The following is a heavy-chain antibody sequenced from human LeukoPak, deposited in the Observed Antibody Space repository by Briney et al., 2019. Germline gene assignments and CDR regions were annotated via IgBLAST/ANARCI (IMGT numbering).Heavy chain of an antibody. CDR2: IKKDGSEK. CDR3: AREAPRRGETRDGYR. J-gene: IGHJ4*02. Sequence: GGSLRLSCAASGLIFSSYWMSWVRQAPGKGLEWVANIKKDGSEKYYVDSVKGRFTISRDNPKNLLFLQINSLRVEDTAVYYCAREAPRRGETRDGYRWGQGTVVTVSS. V-gene: IGHV3-7*01. D-gene: IGHD5-24*01. CDR1: GLIFSSYW.